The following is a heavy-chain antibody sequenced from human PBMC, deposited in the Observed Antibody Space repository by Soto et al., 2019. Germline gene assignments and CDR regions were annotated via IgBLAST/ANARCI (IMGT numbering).Heavy chain of an antibody. V-gene: IGHV3-64D*08. J-gene: IGHJ4*02. D-gene: IGHD5-12*01. Sequence: PGGSLRLSCAASGFTFSSYAMHWVRQATGKGLEYVSAISSNGGSTYYADSVKGRFTISRDNSKNTLYLQMSSLRAEDTAVYYCVKDRLGYSGYDSDFDYWGQGTLVTVSS. CDR2: ISSNGGST. CDR1: GFTFSSYA. CDR3: VKDRLGYSGYDSDFDY.